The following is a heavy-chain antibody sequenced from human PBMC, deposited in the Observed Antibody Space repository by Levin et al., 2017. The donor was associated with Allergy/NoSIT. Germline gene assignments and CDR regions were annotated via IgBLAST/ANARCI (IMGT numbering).Heavy chain of an antibody. CDR2: ITTSGPTV. J-gene: IGHJ2*01. Sequence: SGGSLRLSCEASGFTFSDFYMSWVRQAPGKGLQWVSFITTSGPTVYYAESVKGRFTISRDNTKNSLYLQMNSLRAEDTAVYYCARARAYYYDSSGYPNFSSSANWYFDLWGRGALVTVSA. CDR1: GFTFSDFY. CDR3: ARARAYYYDSSGYPNFSSSANWYFDL. V-gene: IGHV3-11*01. D-gene: IGHD3-22*01.